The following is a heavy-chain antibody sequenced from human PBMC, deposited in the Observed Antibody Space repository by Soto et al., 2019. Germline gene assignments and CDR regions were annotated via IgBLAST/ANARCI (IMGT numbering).Heavy chain of an antibody. Sequence: GGSLRLSCAASGFTFSSYAMSWVRQAPGKGLEWVSAISGSGGSTYYADSVKGRFTISRDNSKNTLYLQMSSLRAEDTAVYYCSRVGGDFWSAYFTPNYYYGKDVWGQGTSVTVSS. CDR1: GFTFSSYA. J-gene: IGHJ6*02. V-gene: IGHV3-23*01. CDR2: ISGSGGST. CDR3: SRVGGDFWSAYFTPNYYYGKDV. D-gene: IGHD3-3*01.